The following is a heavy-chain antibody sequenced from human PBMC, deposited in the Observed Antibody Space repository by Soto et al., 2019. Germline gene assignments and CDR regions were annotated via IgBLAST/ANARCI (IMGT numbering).Heavy chain of an antibody. V-gene: IGHV3-23*01. D-gene: IGHD3-16*01. J-gene: IGHJ6*02. CDR3: AKDGVVSNRLYYYYGMDV. Sequence: PGGSLRLSFAASGFTFSSYAMSWVRQAPGKGLEWVSAISGSGGSTYYADSVKGRFTISRDNSKNTLYLQMNSLRAEDTAVYYCAKDGVVSNRLYYYYGMDVWGQGTTVTVSS. CDR2: ISGSGGST. CDR1: GFTFSSYA.